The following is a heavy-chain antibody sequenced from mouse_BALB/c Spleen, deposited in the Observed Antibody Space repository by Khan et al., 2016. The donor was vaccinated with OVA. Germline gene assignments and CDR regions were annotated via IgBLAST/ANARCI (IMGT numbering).Heavy chain of an antibody. CDR2: ISCYNGAT. J-gene: IGHJ4*01. V-gene: IGHV1S34*01. CDR3: ARSQRLWLYAMDY. CDR1: GYSFTGYY. Sequence: LVKTGASVKISCKTSGYSFTGYYMHWVKQSHGKSLEWIGYISCYNGATTYNQKFKGKATFTVDTSSSTAYMQFNSLTSGDSAVYYCARSQRLWLYAMDYWGQGASVTVSS. D-gene: IGHD2-2*01.